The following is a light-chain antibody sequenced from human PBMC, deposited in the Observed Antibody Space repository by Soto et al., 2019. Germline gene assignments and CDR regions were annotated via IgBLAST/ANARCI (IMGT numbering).Light chain of an antibody. CDR3: QQDSSWPLT. J-gene: IGKJ4*01. CDR2: GAS. Sequence: EVVMTQSPATLSVSPGERVTLSCRASQDIRSSLAWYQQKPGQAPSLLIYGASIRATGVPATFSGSGSGTELTISISSLQSEHLGVYYCQQDSSWPLTFGGGTKVDIK. CDR1: QDIRSS. V-gene: IGKV3-15*01.